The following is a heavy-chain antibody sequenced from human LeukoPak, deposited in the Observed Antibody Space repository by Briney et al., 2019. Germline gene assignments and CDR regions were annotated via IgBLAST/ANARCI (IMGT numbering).Heavy chain of an antibody. V-gene: IGHV3-30-3*01. D-gene: IGHD3-16*01. Sequence: GGSLRLSCAASGFTFSSYAMHWVRQAPGKGLEWVAVISYDESNKYYADSVKGRFTISRDNSKNTLYLQMNSLRAEDTAVYYCARGSLPLGEKTYDYWGQGTLVTVSS. J-gene: IGHJ4*02. CDR1: GFTFSSYA. CDR3: ARGSLPLGEKTYDY. CDR2: ISYDESNK.